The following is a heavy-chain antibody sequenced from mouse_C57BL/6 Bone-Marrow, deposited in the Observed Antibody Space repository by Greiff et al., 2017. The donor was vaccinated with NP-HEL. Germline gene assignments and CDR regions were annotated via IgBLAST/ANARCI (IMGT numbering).Heavy chain of an antibody. CDR3: ARDQGLAYYFDY. J-gene: IGHJ2*01. Sequence: EVKVVESEGGLVQPGSSLKLSCTASGFTFSDYYMAWVRQVPEKGLEWVANINYDGSSTYYLDSLKSRFIISRDNAKNILYLQMSSLKSEDTATYYCARDQGLAYYFDYWGQGTTLTVSS. CDR2: INYDGSST. V-gene: IGHV5-16*01. D-gene: IGHD3-2*02. CDR1: GFTFSDYY.